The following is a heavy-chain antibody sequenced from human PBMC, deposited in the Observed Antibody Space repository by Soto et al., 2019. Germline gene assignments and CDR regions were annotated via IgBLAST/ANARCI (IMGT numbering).Heavy chain of an antibody. Sequence: TPSLTCSVSGGSISSSSYFWGWIRQPPGKGLEWIGSIYYSGSTYYNPSLKSRVTVSVDTSKNQFSLKLSSVTAADTAVYYCAREQYFALFDPWGQGTLVTVSS. J-gene: IGHJ5*02. D-gene: IGHD3-9*01. CDR1: GGSISSSSYF. V-gene: IGHV4-39*02. CDR2: IYYSGST. CDR3: AREQYFALFDP.